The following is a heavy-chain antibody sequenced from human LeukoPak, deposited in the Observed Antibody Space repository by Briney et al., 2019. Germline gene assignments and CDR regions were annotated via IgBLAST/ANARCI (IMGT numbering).Heavy chain of an antibody. J-gene: IGHJ4*02. CDR1: GGSISSYY. CDR2: IYYSGST. D-gene: IGHD2-2*02. CDR3: ARERGDIVVVPAAIHFDY. V-gene: IGHV4-59*12. Sequence: SETLSLTCTVSGGSISSYYWSWIRQPPGKGLEWIGYIYYSGSTNYNPSLKSRVTISVDTSKNQFSLKLSSVTAADTAVYYCARERGDIVVVPAAIHFDYWGQGTLVTVSS.